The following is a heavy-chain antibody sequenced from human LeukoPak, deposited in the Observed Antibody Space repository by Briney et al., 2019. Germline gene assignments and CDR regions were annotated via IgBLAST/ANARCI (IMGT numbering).Heavy chain of an antibody. D-gene: IGHD6-19*01. Sequence: SETLSLTCTVSGGSISSFYWTWIRQPPGKGLEWIGYMYYNGATTYNPSLKGRVTMSVDTSKEQFSLKLTSVTAADTAVYYCARYGGSGWVIDNWGQGILVTVSS. V-gene: IGHV4-59*08. CDR2: MYYNGAT. CDR3: ARYGGSGWVIDN. J-gene: IGHJ4*02. CDR1: GGSISSFY.